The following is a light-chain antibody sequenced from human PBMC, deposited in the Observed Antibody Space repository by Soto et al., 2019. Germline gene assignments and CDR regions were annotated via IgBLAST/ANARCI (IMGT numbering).Light chain of an antibody. CDR1: SSNIGSDT. Sequence: QSVLTRPPSASGTPGQRVTISCSGSSSNIGSDTVNWYQQLPGTAPKLLIHRINQRPSGVPGRFSASKSGTSASLAISGLQSEDEADYYCASWDASLNGWVFGGGTKLTVL. V-gene: IGLV1-44*01. J-gene: IGLJ3*02. CDR2: RIN. CDR3: ASWDASLNGWV.